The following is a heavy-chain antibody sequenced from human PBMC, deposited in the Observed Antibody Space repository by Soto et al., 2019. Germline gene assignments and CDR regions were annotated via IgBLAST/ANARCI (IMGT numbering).Heavy chain of an antibody. CDR3: AKDPGAGTGYYGMDV. D-gene: IGHD6-13*01. Sequence: QPGGSLRLSCAASGFIFDDYAMHWVRQAPGKGLQWVSLISRDADTTYYADSVKGRFTISRDNSKNSLYLQMNSLRVEDTALYYCAKDPGAGTGYYGMDVWGQGTTVTVSS. V-gene: IGHV3-43D*04. CDR2: ISRDADTT. J-gene: IGHJ6*02. CDR1: GFIFDDYA.